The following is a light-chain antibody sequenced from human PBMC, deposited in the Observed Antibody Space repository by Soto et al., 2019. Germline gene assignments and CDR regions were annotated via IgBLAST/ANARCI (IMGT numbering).Light chain of an antibody. CDR3: FSHSDSTKV. J-gene: IGLJ1*01. Sequence: QSALTQPPSASGSPGQSVAISCTGTSRDVGASDYVSWYQQHSGKAPKLLLYEVNKRPSGVPDRFSGSNSGNTASLTVSALQADDEADYYCFSHSDSTKVLGTGTKVTVL. CDR1: SRDVGASDY. V-gene: IGLV2-8*01. CDR2: EVN.